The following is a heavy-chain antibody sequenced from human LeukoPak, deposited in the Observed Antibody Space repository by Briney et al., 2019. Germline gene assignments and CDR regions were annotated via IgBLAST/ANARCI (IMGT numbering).Heavy chain of an antibody. V-gene: IGHV3-30*03. D-gene: IGHD3-22*01. CDR3: ARDLPYYYDSSGYYRHREFDY. Sequence: GGSLRLSCAASGFTFSSYGMHWVRQAPGKGLEWVAVISYDGSNKYYADSVKGRFTISRDNSKNTLYLQMNSLRAEDTAVYYCARDLPYYYDSSGYYRHREFDYWGQGTLVTVSS. CDR1: GFTFSSYG. CDR2: ISYDGSNK. J-gene: IGHJ4*02.